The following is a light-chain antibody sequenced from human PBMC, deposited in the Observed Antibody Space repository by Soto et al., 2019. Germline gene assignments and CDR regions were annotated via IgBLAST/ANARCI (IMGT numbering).Light chain of an antibody. J-gene: IGLJ2*01. CDR3: SSYTSGSSDVI. CDR1: SSDVGGYDY. CDR2: DVS. Sequence: QSPLTQPASVSGSPGQSVTISCTGSSSDVGGYDYVSWYQHYPGKAPKLLIYDVSSRPSGVSHRFSGSKSGNTASLTVSGLQAEDEADYYCSSYTSGSSDVIFGGGTKVTVL. V-gene: IGLV2-14*03.